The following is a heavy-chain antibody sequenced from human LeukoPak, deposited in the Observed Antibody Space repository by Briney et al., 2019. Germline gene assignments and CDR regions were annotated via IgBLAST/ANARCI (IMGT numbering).Heavy chain of an antibody. D-gene: IGHD2-21*02. CDR3: ASSHIVVVTAIPDAFDI. Sequence: GESLKISCRGSGYSFTSYWIGWVRQMPGKGLEWMGIIYPGDSDTRYSPSFQGQVTISADKSISTAYLQWSSLKASDTAIYYCASSHIVVVTAIPDAFDIWGQGTMVTVSS. J-gene: IGHJ3*02. CDR1: GYSFTSYW. CDR2: IYPGDSDT. V-gene: IGHV5-51*01.